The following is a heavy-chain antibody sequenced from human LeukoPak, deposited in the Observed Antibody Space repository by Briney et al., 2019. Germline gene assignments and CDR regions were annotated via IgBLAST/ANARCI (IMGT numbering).Heavy chain of an antibody. V-gene: IGHV3-21*01. CDR1: GFTFSSYS. CDR2: ISSSSSYI. J-gene: IGHJ3*02. D-gene: IGHD2-8*01. Sequence: GGSLRLSCAASGFTFSSYSMNWVRQAPGKGLEWVPSISSSSSYIYYADSVKGRFTISRDNAKNSLYLQMNSLRAEDTAVYYCATRNPVYAIHFDAFDIWGQGTMVTVSS. CDR3: ATRNPVYAIHFDAFDI.